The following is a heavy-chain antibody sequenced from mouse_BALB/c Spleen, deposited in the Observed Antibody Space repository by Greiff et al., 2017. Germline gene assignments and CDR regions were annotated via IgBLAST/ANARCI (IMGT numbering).Heavy chain of an antibody. V-gene: IGHV1S135*01. CDR2: IDPFNGGT. Sequence: VQLKESGPELMKPGASVKISCKASGYSFTSYYMHWVKQSHGKSLEWIGYIDPFNGGTSYNQKFKGKATLTVDKSSSTAYMHLSSLTSEDSAVYYCATYGYDGYYFDYWGQGTTLTVSS. D-gene: IGHD2-2*01. CDR3: ATYGYDGYYFDY. CDR1: GYSFTSYY. J-gene: IGHJ2*01.